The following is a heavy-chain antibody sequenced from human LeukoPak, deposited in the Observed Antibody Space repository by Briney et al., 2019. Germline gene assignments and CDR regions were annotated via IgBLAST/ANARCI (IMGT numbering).Heavy chain of an antibody. D-gene: IGHD4-23*01. CDR2: INPNSGGT. CDR3: ATYRWGVDFDY. CDR1: GYTFTGYY. Sequence: RASVKVSCKASGYTFTGYYMHWVRQAPGQGLEWMGWINPNSGGTNYAQKFQGRVTMTRDTSINTAYMELSRLRSDDTAVYYCATYRWGVDFDYWGQGTLVTVSS. V-gene: IGHV1-2*02. J-gene: IGHJ4*02.